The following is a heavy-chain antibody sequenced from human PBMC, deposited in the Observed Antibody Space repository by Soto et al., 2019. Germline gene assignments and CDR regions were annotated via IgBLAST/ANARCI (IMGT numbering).Heavy chain of an antibody. J-gene: IGHJ4*02. D-gene: IGHD5-12*01. CDR2: IYYSGST. CDR1: GGSIRSSSYY. CDR3: ARHRERSYSGSEWTDPDY. Sequence: SETLSLTCTVSGGSIRSSSYYWGWIRQPPGKGLEWIGSIYYSGSTYYNLSLKSRVTISIDTSKNQFSLKLSSVTAADRAVYYCARHRERSYSGSEWTDPDYWGQGSLVTSPQ. V-gene: IGHV4-39*01.